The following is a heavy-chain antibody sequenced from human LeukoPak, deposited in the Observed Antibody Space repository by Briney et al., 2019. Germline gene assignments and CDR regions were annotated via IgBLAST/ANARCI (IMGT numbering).Heavy chain of an antibody. Sequence: SETLSLTCTVSGGSITSYYWSWVRQPAGKGLEWIGRIFISESTNYNPSLKSRVTISVDTSKNQFSLSLNSVTAADTAVYYCARTITIRGLTFDYWGQGTLVTVSS. J-gene: IGHJ4*02. V-gene: IGHV4-4*07. CDR1: GGSITSYY. D-gene: IGHD3-10*01. CDR2: IFISEST. CDR3: ARTITIRGLTFDY.